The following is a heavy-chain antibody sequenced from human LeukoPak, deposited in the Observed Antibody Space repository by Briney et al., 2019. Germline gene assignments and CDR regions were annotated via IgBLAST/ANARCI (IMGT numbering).Heavy chain of an antibody. CDR3: ARDPKNTYYLDV. Sequence: GASVKVSCKASGYTFTGYYLHWVRQAPGQGLEWMGWIDLNRGGTNYAQKFQGQVTMTRDTSISTAYMELSRLTSDDTAVYYCARDPKNTYYLDVWGKGTTVTVSS. J-gene: IGHJ6*03. V-gene: IGHV1-2*02. CDR2: IDLNRGGT. CDR1: GYTFTGYY.